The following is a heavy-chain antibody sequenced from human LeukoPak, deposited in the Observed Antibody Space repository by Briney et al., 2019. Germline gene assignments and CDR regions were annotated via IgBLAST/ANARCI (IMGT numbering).Heavy chain of an antibody. CDR2: IKQDGSEK. J-gene: IGHJ4*02. Sequence: GGSLRLSCAASGFTFSSYLMSWVRQAPGKGLEWVANIKQDGSEKYYVDSVKGRFTISRDNAKNSLYLQMNSLRAEDTAVYYCARSRWYRAVNYFDYWGQGTLVTVCS. CDR3: ARSRWYRAVNYFDY. CDR1: GFTFSSYL. V-gene: IGHV3-7*01. D-gene: IGHD6-13*01.